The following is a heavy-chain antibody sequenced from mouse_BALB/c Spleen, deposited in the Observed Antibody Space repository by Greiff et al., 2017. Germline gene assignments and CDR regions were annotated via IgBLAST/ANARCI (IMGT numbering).Heavy chain of an antibody. CDR3: VRDGNYAWFAY. J-gene: IGHJ3*01. CDR2: IWTGGGT. Sequence: VQGVESGPGLVAPSQSLSITCTVSGFSLTSYDISWIRQPPGKGLEWLGVIWTGGGTNYNSAFMSRLSISKDNSKSQVFLKMNSLQTDDTAIYYCVRDGNYAWFAYWGQGTLVTVSA. CDR1: GFSLTSYD. V-gene: IGHV2-9-2*01. D-gene: IGHD2-1*01.